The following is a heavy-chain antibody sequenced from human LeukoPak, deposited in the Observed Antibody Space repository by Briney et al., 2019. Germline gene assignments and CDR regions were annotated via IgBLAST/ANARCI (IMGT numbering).Heavy chain of an antibody. Sequence: SETLSLTCTVSGGSISSSSYYWGWIRQPPGKGLEWIGSIYYSGSTYYNPSLKSRVTISVDTSKNQFSLKLSSVTAEDTAVYYCARTGYYYDSSGYGDDYWGQGTLVTVSS. CDR1: GGSISSSSYY. J-gene: IGHJ4*02. D-gene: IGHD3-22*01. V-gene: IGHV4-39*01. CDR2: IYYSGST. CDR3: ARTGYYYDSSGYGDDY.